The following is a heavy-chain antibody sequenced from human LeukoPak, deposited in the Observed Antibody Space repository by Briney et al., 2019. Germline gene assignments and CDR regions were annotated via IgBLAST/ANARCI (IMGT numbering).Heavy chain of an antibody. Sequence: ASVKVSCKASGYTFTGYYMHWVRQAPGQGLEWMGWTNPNSGDTNYAQKFQGRVTMTRDTSISTAYMELSRLRSDDTAVYYCAAISYNWNGSWFDPWGQGTLVTVSS. D-gene: IGHD1-1*01. CDR3: AAISYNWNGSWFDP. J-gene: IGHJ5*02. V-gene: IGHV1-2*02. CDR1: GYTFTGYY. CDR2: TNPNSGDT.